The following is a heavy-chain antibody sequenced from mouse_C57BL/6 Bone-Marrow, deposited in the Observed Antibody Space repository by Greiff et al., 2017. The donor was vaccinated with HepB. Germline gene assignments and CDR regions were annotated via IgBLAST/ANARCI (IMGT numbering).Heavy chain of an antibody. Sequence: VQLKESGPELVKPGASVKISCKASGYSFTDYNMNWVKQSKGKSLEWIGVINPNYGTTSYNQKFKGKATLTVDQSSSTAYMQLNSLTSEDSAVYYCARGRYDYVLYAMDYWGQGTSVTVSS. CDR2: INPNYGTT. J-gene: IGHJ4*01. D-gene: IGHD2-4*01. V-gene: IGHV1-39*01. CDR1: GYSFTDYN. CDR3: ARGRYDYVLYAMDY.